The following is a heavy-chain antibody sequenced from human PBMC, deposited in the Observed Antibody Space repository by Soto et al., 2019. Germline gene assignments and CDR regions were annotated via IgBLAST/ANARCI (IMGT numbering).Heavy chain of an antibody. CDR1: GGSFSGYY. J-gene: IGHJ4*02. V-gene: IGHV4-34*01. CDR2: INHSGST. CDR3: ARDKITGLFDY. D-gene: IGHD2-8*02. Sequence: QVQLQQWGAGLLKPSETLSLTCAVYGGSFSGYYWTWIRQPPGTGLEWIGEINHSGSTNYNPSLKSRVTITGDTSKNQFSLKRTAVTAADTAVYYCARDKITGLFDYWGQGTLVTVSS.